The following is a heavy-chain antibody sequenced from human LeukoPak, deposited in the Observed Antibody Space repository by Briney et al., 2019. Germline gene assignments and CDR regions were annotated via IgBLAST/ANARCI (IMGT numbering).Heavy chain of an antibody. CDR2: ISFRSGTV. CDR1: GFIFSSYA. V-gene: IGHV3-48*04. D-gene: IGHD6-6*01. Sequence: PGGSLRLSCEASGFIFSSYAMNWVRQAPGKGLEWISYISFRSGTVYYADSVQGRFTVSRDNAKNSLYLEMNSLRAEDTAVYYCTREGEKYSVSSWFNPWGQGTLVTVSS. CDR3: TREGEKYSVSSWFNP. J-gene: IGHJ5*02.